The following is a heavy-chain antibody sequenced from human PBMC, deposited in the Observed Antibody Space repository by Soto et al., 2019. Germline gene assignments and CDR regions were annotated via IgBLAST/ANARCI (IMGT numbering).Heavy chain of an antibody. CDR1: GYTFTSYG. CDR2: ISAYNGNT. CDR3: ARDRIAPRPGRGIDY. V-gene: IGHV1-18*01. J-gene: IGHJ4*02. D-gene: IGHD6-6*01. Sequence: GASVKVSCKASGYTFTSYGISWVRQAPGQGLEWMGWISAYNGNTNYAQKLQGRVTMTTDTSTSTAYMELRSLRSDDTAVYYCARDRIAPRPGRGIDYWGQGTLVTVSS.